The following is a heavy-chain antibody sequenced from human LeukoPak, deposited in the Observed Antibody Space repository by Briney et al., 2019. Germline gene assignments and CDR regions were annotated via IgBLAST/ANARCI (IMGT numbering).Heavy chain of an antibody. CDR2: IYHSGST. CDR1: GYSISSGYY. J-gene: IGHJ4*02. Sequence: SETLSLTCTVSGYSISSGYYWGWIRQPPGKGLEWIGSIYHSGSTYYSPSLKSRVTISVDTSKNQFSLKLSSVTAADTAVYYCARVTSSSWYYYWGQGTLVTVSS. CDR3: ARVTSSSWYYY. D-gene: IGHD6-13*01. V-gene: IGHV4-38-2*02.